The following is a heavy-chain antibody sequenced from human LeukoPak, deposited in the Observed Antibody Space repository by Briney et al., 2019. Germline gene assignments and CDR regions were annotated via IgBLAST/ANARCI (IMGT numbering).Heavy chain of an antibody. J-gene: IGHJ3*02. CDR2: ISSSSSTI. Sequence: GRSLRLSCAASGFTFSSYGMHWVRQAPGKGLEWVSYISSSSSTIYYADSVKGRFTISRDNAKNSLYLQMNSLRAEDTAVYYCARERRAFDIWGQGTMVTVSS. CDR3: ARERRAFDI. V-gene: IGHV3-48*04. CDR1: GFTFSSYG.